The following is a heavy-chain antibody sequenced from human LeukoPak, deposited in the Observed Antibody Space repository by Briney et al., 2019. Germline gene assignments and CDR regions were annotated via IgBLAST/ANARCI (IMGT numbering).Heavy chain of an antibody. V-gene: IGHV5-51*01. CDR3: ARRRGGRGDYGMDV. CDR2: IYPDDSDT. J-gene: IGHJ6*02. D-gene: IGHD1-26*01. CDR1: GYSFTTYW. Sequence: GESLTISCKGSGYSFTTYWIAWVRQMPGKGLDWMGIIYPDDSDTRYSPSFQGQVTISADKSISTAHLQWSSLRASDTAIYYCARRRGGRGDYGMDVWGQGTTVTVSS.